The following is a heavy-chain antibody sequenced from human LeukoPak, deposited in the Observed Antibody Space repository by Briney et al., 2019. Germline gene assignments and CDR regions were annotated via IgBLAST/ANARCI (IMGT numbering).Heavy chain of an antibody. J-gene: IGHJ4*02. CDR1: GYTFTGYY. CDR3: ARVMAGTMRAFDY. V-gene: IGHV1-2*02. Sequence: ASVKVSCKASGYTFTGYYMHWVRQAPGQGLEWMGWINPNSGGTNYAQKFQGRVTMTRDTSISTAYMELSRLRSDDTAVYYCARVMAGTMRAFDYWGQGTLVTVSS. D-gene: IGHD6-19*01. CDR2: INPNSGGT.